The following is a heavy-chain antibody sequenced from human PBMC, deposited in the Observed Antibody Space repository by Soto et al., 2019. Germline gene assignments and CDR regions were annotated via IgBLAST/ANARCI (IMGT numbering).Heavy chain of an antibody. V-gene: IGHV3-48*02. J-gene: IGHJ4*02. CDR1: GFTFTSYA. CDR2: ISSSSSTI. CDR3: VRGGATIFDY. Sequence: PGGSLRLSCAASGFTFTSYAMNWVRQAPGKGLEWVSYISSSSSTIYYADSMKGRFTISRDHAKNSLYLQVNSLTDEDTAVYYCVRGGATIFDYWGRGTLVTVSS. D-gene: IGHD1-26*01.